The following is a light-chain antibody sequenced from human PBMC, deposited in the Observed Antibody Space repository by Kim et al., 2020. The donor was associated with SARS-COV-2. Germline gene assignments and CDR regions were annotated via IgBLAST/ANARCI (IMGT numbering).Light chain of an antibody. CDR3: MQALQTPFT. CDR2: LGS. Sequence: DIVMTQSPLSLPVTPGEPASISCRSSQSLLHSNGYNYLDWYLQKPGQSPQLLIYLGSNRASGVPDRFSGSGSGTDFTLKSRRVEAEDVGVYYCMQALQTPFTFGPGTKVDIK. J-gene: IGKJ3*01. V-gene: IGKV2-28*01. CDR1: QSLLHSNGYNY.